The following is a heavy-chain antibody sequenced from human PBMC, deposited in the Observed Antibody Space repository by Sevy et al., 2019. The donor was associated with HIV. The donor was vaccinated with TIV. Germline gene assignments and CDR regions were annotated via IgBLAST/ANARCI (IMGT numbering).Heavy chain of an antibody. D-gene: IGHD1-26*01. J-gene: IGHJ3*02. CDR1: GGSISSYK. CDR2: IYYSGST. CDR3: ARGGGSDAFDI. V-gene: IGHV4-59*01. Sequence: SQTLSLTCTVPGGSISSYKWSWIRQPPGKGLERIGYIYYSGSTNYNPSIKSRVTISVDTTKNQFALKLSSVTAADTAVYYCARGGGSDAFDIWGQGTMVTVSS.